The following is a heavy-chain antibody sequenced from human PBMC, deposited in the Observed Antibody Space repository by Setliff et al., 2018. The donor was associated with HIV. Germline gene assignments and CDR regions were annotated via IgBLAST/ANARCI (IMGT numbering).Heavy chain of an antibody. Sequence: ASVKVSCKASGYTFSSYGISWVRQAPGQGVEWMGWISAYNGNTNYAQKLQGRVTMTTDTSTSTAYMELRSLRSDDTAVYCCARGYYNFWSGYYDSRFPNPIDAFDIWGQGTMVTVSS. CDR1: GYTFSSYG. J-gene: IGHJ3*02. CDR2: ISAYNGNT. V-gene: IGHV1-18*01. D-gene: IGHD3-3*01. CDR3: ARGYYNFWSGYYDSRFPNPIDAFDI.